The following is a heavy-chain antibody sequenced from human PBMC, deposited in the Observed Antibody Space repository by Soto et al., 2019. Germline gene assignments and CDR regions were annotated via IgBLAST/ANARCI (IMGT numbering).Heavy chain of an antibody. CDR3: ARDRYCSSASCQGSVFAFHL. J-gene: IGHJ3*01. CDR1: GFTFSDYY. V-gene: IGHV3-11*01. D-gene: IGHD2-2*01. CDR2: ISSSGGSR. Sequence: QVQLVESGGGLVKPGGSLRLSCAASGFTFSDYYMSWIRQAPGKGLEWVSLISSSGGSRFYADSVKGRFTISRDNAKNSLYLQMKGLRAEDTAVYYCARDRYCSSASCQGSVFAFHLWGQGTMVTVSS.